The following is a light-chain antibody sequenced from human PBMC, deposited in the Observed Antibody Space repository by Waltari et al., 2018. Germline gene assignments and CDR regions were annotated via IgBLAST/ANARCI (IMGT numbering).Light chain of an antibody. J-gene: IGKJ1*01. CDR1: QSINNL. Sequence: DIQMTQSPSTLSASIGDRVTITCRASQSINNLLAWYQLKPGKAPKLLIYKASYLESGVPSRFSGSGSWTEFTLTISSLQPDDFATYYCHQYNSYSGTFGHGTKVEIK. CDR3: HQYNSYSGT. CDR2: KAS. V-gene: IGKV1-5*03.